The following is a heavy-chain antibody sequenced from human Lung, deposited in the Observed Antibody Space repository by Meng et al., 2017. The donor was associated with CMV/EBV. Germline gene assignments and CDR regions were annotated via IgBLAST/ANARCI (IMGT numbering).Heavy chain of an antibody. Sequence: VXXSCXASGGTFXSYAISWVRQAPGQGLEWMGGIIPILGIANYAQKFQRRVTITADKSTSTAYMELSSLRSEDTAVYYCARGACSSTSCYRYYYYGMDVWXQGTXVTVSS. V-gene: IGHV1-69*10. CDR1: GGTFXSYA. J-gene: IGHJ6*02. D-gene: IGHD2-2*01. CDR3: ARGACSSTSCYRYYYYGMDV. CDR2: IIPILGIA.